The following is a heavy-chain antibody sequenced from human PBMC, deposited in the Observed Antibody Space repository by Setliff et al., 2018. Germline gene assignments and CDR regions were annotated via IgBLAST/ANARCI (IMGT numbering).Heavy chain of an antibody. D-gene: IGHD6-19*01. J-gene: IGHJ4*02. V-gene: IGHV3-30-3*01. CDR3: GRGGGDSGWVYN. Sequence: GGSLRLSCAASGFTISYYAIHWVRQAPGKGLEWVAVSRYAENYQYYADSVRGRFTISRDNAKNTLFLQMNGLTAEDTAVYYCGRGGGDSGWVYNWGQGTLVTVSS. CDR2: SRYAENYQ. CDR1: GFTISYYA.